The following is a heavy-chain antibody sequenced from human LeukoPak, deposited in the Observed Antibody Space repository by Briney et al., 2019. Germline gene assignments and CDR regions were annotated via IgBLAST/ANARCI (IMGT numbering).Heavy chain of an antibody. CDR2: IIPIFGTA. V-gene: IGHV1-69*05. D-gene: IGHD6-13*01. Sequence: SVKVSCKASGGTFSSYAISWVRQAPGQGLEWKGRIIPIFGTANYAQKFQGRVTITTDESTSTAYMELSSLRSEDMAVYYCARDGVGSSSWYYFDYWGQGTLVTVSS. CDR1: GGTFSSYA. J-gene: IGHJ4*02. CDR3: ARDGVGSSSWYYFDY.